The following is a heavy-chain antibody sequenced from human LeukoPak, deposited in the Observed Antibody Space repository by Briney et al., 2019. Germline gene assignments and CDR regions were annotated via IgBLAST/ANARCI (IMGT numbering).Heavy chain of an antibody. D-gene: IGHD3-22*01. Sequence: GGSLRLSCAASGFTFSSYSMNWVRQAPGKGLEWVSYISSSSSTIYYADSVKGRFTISRDNAKNSLYLQMNSLRAEDTAVYYCARDLHTMIVVVTGYNWFDPWGQGTLVTVSS. CDR3: ARDLHTMIVVVTGYNWFDP. J-gene: IGHJ5*02. CDR2: ISSSSSTI. CDR1: GFTFSSYS. V-gene: IGHV3-48*04.